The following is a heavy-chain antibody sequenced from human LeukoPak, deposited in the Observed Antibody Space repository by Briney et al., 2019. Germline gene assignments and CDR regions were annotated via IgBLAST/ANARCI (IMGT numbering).Heavy chain of an antibody. V-gene: IGHV3-74*01. CDR2: ISTDGTNT. D-gene: IGHD2/OR15-2a*01. CDR3: AILDPIRN. Sequence: HAGGSLRLSCAASGFTFRDYRMHWVRQAPGKGLVWVSRISTDGTNTDYADSVKGRFTISRDNAKNTLFLQMNSLRSEDTAVYYCAILDPIRNWGQGTLVTVSS. CDR1: GFTFRDYR. J-gene: IGHJ4*02.